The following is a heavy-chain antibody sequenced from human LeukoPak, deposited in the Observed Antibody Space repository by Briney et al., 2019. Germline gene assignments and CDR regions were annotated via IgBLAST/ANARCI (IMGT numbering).Heavy chain of an antibody. CDR3: ARVGHHFRTSGYFHFDF. CDR2: ISVSGYSS. D-gene: IGHD3-22*01. CDR1: GFIFTNYA. V-gene: IGHV3-23*01. Sequence: PGGSLRLSCTASGFIFTNYALTWVRQGPGKGLEWVSYISVSGYSSYYADSVQGRFTISRDSSKKTLFLQMNGLRAEDTALYYCARVGHHFRTSGYFHFDFWGQGALVTVSS. J-gene: IGHJ4*02.